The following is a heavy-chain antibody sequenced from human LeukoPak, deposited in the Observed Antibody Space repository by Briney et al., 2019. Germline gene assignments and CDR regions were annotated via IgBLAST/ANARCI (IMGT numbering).Heavy chain of an antibody. CDR3: ASLGVYGDYPDYFDY. Sequence: NPSETLSLTCTVSGGSISSYYWSWIRQPPGKGLEWIGYIYYSGSTNYNPSLKSRVTISVDTSKNQFSLKLSSVTAADTAVYYCASLGVYGDYPDYFDYWGQGTLVTVSS. V-gene: IGHV4-59*08. CDR2: IYYSGST. J-gene: IGHJ4*02. CDR1: GGSISSYY. D-gene: IGHD4-17*01.